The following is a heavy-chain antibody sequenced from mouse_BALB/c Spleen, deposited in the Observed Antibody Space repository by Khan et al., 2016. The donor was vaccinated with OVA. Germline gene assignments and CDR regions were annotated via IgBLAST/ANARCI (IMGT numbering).Heavy chain of an antibody. Sequence: QVQLQQSGAELARPGASVKLSCKASGYTFTNYWMQWVRQRPGQGLEWIGAIYPGDGDSTYTQKFKDKATLTAATSYNTAYMELSNLASEDSAVHYCARRGVRRGGFDYWGQGTTLTVSS. CDR2: IYPGDGDS. J-gene: IGHJ2*01. CDR3: ARRGVRRGGFDY. V-gene: IGHV1-87*01. CDR1: GYTFTNYW.